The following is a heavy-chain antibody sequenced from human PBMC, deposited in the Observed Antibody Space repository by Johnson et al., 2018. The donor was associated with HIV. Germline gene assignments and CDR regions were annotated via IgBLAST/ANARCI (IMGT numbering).Heavy chain of an antibody. CDR1: GFTFSSFS. CDR2: ISSDVSNK. V-gene: IGHV3-30-3*01. D-gene: IGHD6-19*01. J-gene: IGHJ3*02. Sequence: VQLVESGGGVGQPGRSLKVPCAASGFTFSSFSMHWVRQAPGKGLEWVAVISSDVSNKYYADSVKGRFTISRDNSKNTLYLQMNSLSAEATVGYYCAREPRIAVAGTDAFDIWGQGTMVTVSS. CDR3: AREPRIAVAGTDAFDI.